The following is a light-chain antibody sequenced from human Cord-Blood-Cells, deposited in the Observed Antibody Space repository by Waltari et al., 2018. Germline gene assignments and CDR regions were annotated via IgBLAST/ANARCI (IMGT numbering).Light chain of an antibody. CDR1: QSVLYSSNNKNY. V-gene: IGKV4-1*01. CDR3: QQYYSTPLT. CDR2: WAS. J-gene: IGKJ4*01. Sequence: DIVMTQSPDSLAVSLGERATINCKSSQSVLYSSNNKNYLAWYQQKPGQPPKLLIYWASTRESGVPVLFGGSRSGTVVTLSISSLQAEDVAVYYCQQYYSTPLTFGGGTTVEIK.